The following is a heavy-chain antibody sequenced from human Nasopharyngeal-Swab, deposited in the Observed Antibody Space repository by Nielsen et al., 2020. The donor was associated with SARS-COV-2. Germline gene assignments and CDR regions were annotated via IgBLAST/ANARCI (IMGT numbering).Heavy chain of an antibody. CDR3: ARGVEVGVPYYYYGMDV. CDR1: GLTFSSYS. Sequence: SCAASGLTFSSYSMNWVRQAPGKGLEWVSSISSSSSYIYYADSVKGRFTISRDNAKNSLYLQMNSLRAEDTAVYYCARGVEVGVPYYYYGMDVWGQGTTVTVSS. J-gene: IGHJ6*02. V-gene: IGHV3-21*01. D-gene: IGHD3-3*01. CDR2: ISSSSSYI.